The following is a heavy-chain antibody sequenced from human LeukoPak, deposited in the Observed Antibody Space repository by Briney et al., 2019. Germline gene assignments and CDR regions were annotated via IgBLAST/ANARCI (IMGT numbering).Heavy chain of an antibody. CDR1: GGSISSGDYY. CDR3: ARAGELSSQEFDY. CDR2: IYYSGST. J-gene: IGHJ4*02. D-gene: IGHD3-16*02. Sequence: SETLSLTRTVSGGSISSGDYYWSWIRQPPGKGLEWIGYIYYSGSTYYNPSLKSRVTISVDTSKNQFPLKLSSVTAADTAVYYCARAGELSSQEFDYWGQGTLVTVSS. V-gene: IGHV4-30-4*01.